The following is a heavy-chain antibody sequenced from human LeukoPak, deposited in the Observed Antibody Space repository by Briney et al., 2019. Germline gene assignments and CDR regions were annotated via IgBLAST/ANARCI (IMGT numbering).Heavy chain of an antibody. D-gene: IGHD6-19*01. V-gene: IGHV3-23*01. CDR2: ISGSGGST. CDR3: AEDRYSSGWYYFDY. Sequence: GGSLRLSCAASGFTFSSYAMSWVRQAPGKGLEWVSAISGSGGSTYYADSVKGRFTISRDNSKNTLYLQMNSLRAEDTAVYYRAEDRYSSGWYYFDYWGQGTLVTVSS. CDR1: GFTFSSYA. J-gene: IGHJ4*02.